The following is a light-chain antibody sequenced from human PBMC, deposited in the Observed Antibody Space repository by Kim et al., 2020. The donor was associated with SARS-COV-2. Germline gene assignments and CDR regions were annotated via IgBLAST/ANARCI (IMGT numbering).Light chain of an antibody. CDR3: QQYNNWPPWT. Sequence: IVLTQSPATLSVSPGERATLSCRASQSVNSNLAGYQQKPGQAPRLLISGASSRASGVPARFSGTGSGTECTLTISSLQSEDVALYYCQQYNNWPPWTFGQGTKVDIK. CDR1: QSVNSN. J-gene: IGKJ1*01. V-gene: IGKV3-15*01. CDR2: GAS.